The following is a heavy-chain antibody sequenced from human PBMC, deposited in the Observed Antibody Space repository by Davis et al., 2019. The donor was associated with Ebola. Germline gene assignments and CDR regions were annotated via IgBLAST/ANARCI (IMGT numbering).Heavy chain of an antibody. D-gene: IGHD7-27*01. CDR1: GGSFSGYY. Sequence: PSGTLSLTCAVYGGSFSGYYWSWIRQPPGKGLEWIGEINHSGSTNYNPSLKSRVTISVDTSKNQFSLKLSSVTAADTAVYYCARKNWGSRYFDYWGQGTLVTVSS. V-gene: IGHV4-34*01. CDR3: ARKNWGSRYFDY. CDR2: INHSGST. J-gene: IGHJ4*02.